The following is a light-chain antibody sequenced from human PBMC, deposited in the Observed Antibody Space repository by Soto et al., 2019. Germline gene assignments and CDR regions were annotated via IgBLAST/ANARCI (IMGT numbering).Light chain of an antibody. V-gene: IGLV1-40*01. CDR3: QSYDSSLSGYV. CDR1: SSNIGAGYD. J-gene: IGLJ1*01. Sequence: QSVLTQPPSVSGAPGQRVTISCTGSSSNIGAGYDVHWYQQLPGTAPKLLIYGNNNRPSGVPHLFSGSKSGTSASLAITGLQAEDEADYHCQSYDSSLSGYVFGTGTKLTVL. CDR2: GNN.